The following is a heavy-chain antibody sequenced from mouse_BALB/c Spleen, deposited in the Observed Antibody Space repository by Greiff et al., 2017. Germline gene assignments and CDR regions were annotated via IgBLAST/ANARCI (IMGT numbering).Heavy chain of an antibody. J-gene: IGHJ3*01. CDR1: GYTFTDYE. Sequence: VQLVESGAELVRPGASVTLSCKASGYTFTDYEMHWVKQTPVHGLEWIGAIDPETGVTAYNQKFKGKATLTADKSSSTAYMELRSLTSEDSAVYYCTRLRESWFAYWGQGTLVTVSA. CDR2: IDPETGVT. CDR3: TRLRESWFAY. V-gene: IGHV1-15*01.